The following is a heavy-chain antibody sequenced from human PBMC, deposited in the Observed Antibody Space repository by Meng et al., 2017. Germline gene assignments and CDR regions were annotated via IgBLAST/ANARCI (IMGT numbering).Heavy chain of an antibody. Sequence: LRLSCTVSGGSISSGTYYWSWIRQPAGKGLEWIGRIYTSGSTNYNPSLKSRVTISVDTSKNQFSLKLSSVTAADSAVYYCARAPVGATHAFDIWGQGTMVTFAS. J-gene: IGHJ3*02. CDR1: GGSISSGTYY. V-gene: IGHV4-61*02. CDR3: ARAPVGATHAFDI. CDR2: IYTSGST. D-gene: IGHD1-26*01.